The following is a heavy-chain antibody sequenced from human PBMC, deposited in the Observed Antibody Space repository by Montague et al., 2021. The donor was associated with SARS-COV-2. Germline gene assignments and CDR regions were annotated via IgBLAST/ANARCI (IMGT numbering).Heavy chain of an antibody. D-gene: IGHD3-16*01. V-gene: IGHV3-48*02. CDR3: ARGFGPADFDL. CDR1: GFSFSSYR. Sequence: SLRLSCAASGFSFSSYRMNWVRQAPGKGLKWLSDISSSSSTIYYADSVKGRFTISRDNGKNSLYLQVNSLRDEDTAVYYCARGFGPADFDLWGRGTLVTVSS. J-gene: IGHJ2*01. CDR2: ISSSSSTI.